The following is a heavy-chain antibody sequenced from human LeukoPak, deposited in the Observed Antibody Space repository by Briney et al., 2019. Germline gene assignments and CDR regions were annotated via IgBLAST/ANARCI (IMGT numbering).Heavy chain of an antibody. CDR3: AKSRGYSRDGFDI. J-gene: IGHJ3*02. D-gene: IGHD4-23*01. Sequence: GGSLRLSCAASGFTFSSYAMSWVRQAPGKRLERVSAISGSGSQTYYADSVKGRFTISRDSSKNTLYLQMNSLRAEDTAVYFCAKSRGYSRDGFDIWGQGTMVAVSS. V-gene: IGHV3-23*01. CDR2: ISGSGSQT. CDR1: GFTFSSYA.